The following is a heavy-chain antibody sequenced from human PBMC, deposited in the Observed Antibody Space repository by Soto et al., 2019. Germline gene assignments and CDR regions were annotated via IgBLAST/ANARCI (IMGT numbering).Heavy chain of an antibody. CDR2: IIPIFGTA. CDR3: ARVVVGIQLRDYYYYYGMDV. V-gene: IGHV1-69*12. CDR1: GGTFSSYA. Sequence: QVQLVQSGAEVKKPGSSVKVSCKASGGTFSSYAISWVRQAPGQGLEWMGGIIPIFGTANYAQKFQGRVTITADESTSTAYMELSSLRSEDTAVYYCARVVVGIQLRDYYYYYGMDVWGQGTTVTVSS. D-gene: IGHD2-15*01. J-gene: IGHJ6*02.